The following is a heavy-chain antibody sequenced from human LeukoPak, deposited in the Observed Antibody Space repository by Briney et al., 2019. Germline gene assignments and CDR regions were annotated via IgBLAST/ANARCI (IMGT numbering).Heavy chain of an antibody. CDR2: ISGGGGTT. Sequence: PGGSLRLSCAASGFTFSSYAMNWVRQAPGKGLEWVSAISGGGGTTYYADSLKGRFTISRDNSKNTLFLQMNSLRAEDTAVYYCAKDREGLSSGYDLEYFDYWGQGTLVTVSS. CDR1: GFTFSSYA. D-gene: IGHD5-12*01. CDR3: AKDREGLSSGYDLEYFDY. V-gene: IGHV3-23*01. J-gene: IGHJ4*02.